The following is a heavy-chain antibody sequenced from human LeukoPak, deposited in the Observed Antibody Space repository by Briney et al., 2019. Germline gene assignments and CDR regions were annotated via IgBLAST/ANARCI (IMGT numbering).Heavy chain of an antibody. D-gene: IGHD3-10*01. J-gene: IGHJ4*02. CDR2: IKHDGSEK. Sequence: GGSLRLSCAASGFTLSRYWMSWVRQAPGKGLEWVANIKHDGSEKYYVDSVKGRFTISRDNAKNSLYLQMNSLRGEDTAVYYCARDRDYYNYFEYWGQGTPVTVSS. V-gene: IGHV3-7*04. CDR1: GFTLSRYW. CDR3: ARDRDYYNYFEY.